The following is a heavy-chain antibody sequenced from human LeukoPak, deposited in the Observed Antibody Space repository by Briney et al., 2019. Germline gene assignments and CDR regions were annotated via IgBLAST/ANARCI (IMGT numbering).Heavy chain of an antibody. V-gene: IGHV3-48*03. J-gene: IGHJ4*02. CDR1: GFTFSSYE. CDR2: ISSSGSTI. CDR3: AAVSRGYSYGLPDY. D-gene: IGHD5-18*01. Sequence: PGGSLRLSCAASGFTFSSYEMNWVRQAPGKGLEWVSYISSSGSTIYYADSVKGRFTISRDNAKNSLYLQMNSLRAEDTAVYYCAAVSRGYSYGLPDYWGQGTLVTVSS.